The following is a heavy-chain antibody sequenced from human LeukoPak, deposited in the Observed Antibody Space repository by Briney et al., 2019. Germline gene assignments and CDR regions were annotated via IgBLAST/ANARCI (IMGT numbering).Heavy chain of an antibody. V-gene: IGHV1-18*01. D-gene: IGHD3-10*01. CDR1: GYTFTSYG. CDR2: ISAYNGNT. J-gene: IGHJ5*02. CDR3: ARGPPMVRGVILNWFDP. Sequence: GASVKVSCKASGYTFTSYGISWVRQAPGQGLEWMGWISAYNGNTNYAQKLQGRVTMTTDTSTSTAYMELRSLRSDDTAVYYCARGPPMVRGVILNWFDPWGQGTLVTVS.